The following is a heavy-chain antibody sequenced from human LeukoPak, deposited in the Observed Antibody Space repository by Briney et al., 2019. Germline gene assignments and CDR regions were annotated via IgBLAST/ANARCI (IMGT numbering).Heavy chain of an antibody. CDR1: GYTFTSYG. V-gene: IGHV1-18*01. J-gene: IGHJ6*02. CDR3: ARDQTYGDYYYYGMDV. Sequence: ASVKVSCKSSGYTFTSYGISWVRQAPGQGLEWMGWISAYNGNTNYAQKLQGRVTMTTDTSTSTAYMELRSLRSDDTAVYYCARDQTYGDYYYYGMDVWGQGTTVTVSS. CDR2: ISAYNGNT. D-gene: IGHD4-17*01.